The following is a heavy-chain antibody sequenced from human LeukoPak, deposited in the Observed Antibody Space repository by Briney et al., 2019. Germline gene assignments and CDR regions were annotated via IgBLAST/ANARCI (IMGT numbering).Heavy chain of an antibody. CDR1: GFTFSCCA. D-gene: IGHD1-26*01. J-gene: IGHJ4*02. CDR3: ARMREYSGNSYPNFAY. Sequence: PGGALRLSCAASGFTFSCCAMGWVRQAPGKGLEWVSTITCCGGTTYYADSVKGRFTISRDTSKNTLFLQMNSLRAEDTAVYYCARMREYSGNSYPNFAYWGQGTLVTVSS. CDR2: ITCCGGTT. V-gene: IGHV3-23*01.